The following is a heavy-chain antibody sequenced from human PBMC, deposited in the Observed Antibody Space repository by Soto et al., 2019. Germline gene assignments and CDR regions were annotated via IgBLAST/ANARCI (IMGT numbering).Heavy chain of an antibody. D-gene: IGHD3-10*01. CDR3: ANEANRVLGPHY. J-gene: IGHJ4*02. Sequence: GGSLRLSCAASGFTFSNYVLSWVRQAPGKGLEWVSAISGTGGSTYYADSVKGRFTISRDNSKNTLYVQMNSLRVEDTAVYYCANEANRVLGPHYWGQGPLVTVPQ. V-gene: IGHV3-23*01. CDR2: ISGTGGST. CDR1: GFTFSNYV.